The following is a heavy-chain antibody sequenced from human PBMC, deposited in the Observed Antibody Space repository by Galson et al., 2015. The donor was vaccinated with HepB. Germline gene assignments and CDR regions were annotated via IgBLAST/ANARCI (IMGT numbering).Heavy chain of an antibody. Sequence: SLRLSCAASGFTFSSYAMHWVRQAPGKGLEWVAVISYDGSNKYYADSVKGRFTISRDNSKNTLYLQMNSLRAEDTAVYYCAREDGRITMVRGVIITHRYFDYWGQGTLVTVSS. CDR3: AREDGRITMVRGVIITHRYFDY. CDR2: ISYDGSNK. J-gene: IGHJ4*02. V-gene: IGHV3-30*04. D-gene: IGHD3-10*01. CDR1: GFTFSSYA.